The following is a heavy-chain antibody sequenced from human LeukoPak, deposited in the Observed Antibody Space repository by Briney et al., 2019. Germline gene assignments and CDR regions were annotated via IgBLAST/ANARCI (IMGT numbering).Heavy chain of an antibody. CDR3: AKDSVRKSIVGPTTRGVNDY. D-gene: IGHD1-26*01. CDR2: IRYDGRKK. J-gene: IGHJ4*02. V-gene: IGHV3-30*02. CDR1: GFTFSNYG. Sequence: GGSLRLSCGASGFTFSNYGMHWVRQAPGKGLEGVAFIRYDGRKKYYADSVKGRFTISRDNSKNTLYLQMNSLRPEDTAVDYCAKDSVRKSIVGPTTRGVNDYWGQGTLVTVSS.